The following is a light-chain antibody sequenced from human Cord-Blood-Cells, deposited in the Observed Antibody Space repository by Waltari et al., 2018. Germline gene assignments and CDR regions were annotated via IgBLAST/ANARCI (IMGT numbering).Light chain of an antibody. CDR3: SSYTSSSTLWV. J-gene: IGLJ3*02. CDR2: DVS. Sequence: QSALTQPPSVSGSTGPSITLSLTGTISDVGGTNSVSWYQQHPGKAPKLLIYDVSNRPSGVSNRFSGSKSGNTASLTISGLQAEDEADYYCSSYTSSSTLWVFGGGTKLTVL. CDR1: ISDVGGTNS. V-gene: IGLV2-14*01.